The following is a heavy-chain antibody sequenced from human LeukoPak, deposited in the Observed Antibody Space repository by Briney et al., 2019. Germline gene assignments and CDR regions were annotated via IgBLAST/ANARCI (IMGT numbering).Heavy chain of an antibody. CDR2: IYYTGST. D-gene: IGHD6-13*01. Sequence: PSETLSLTCTVSGVSISSYYWSWMRQPPGKGLEWIGYIYYTGSTNYNPSLKGRVTISVDTSKNQLSLRLSSVTAADTAVYFCTRDPSTAADDWYFDLWGRGTMVTV. J-gene: IGHJ2*01. CDR3: TRDPSTAADDWYFDL. V-gene: IGHV4-59*01. CDR1: GVSISSYY.